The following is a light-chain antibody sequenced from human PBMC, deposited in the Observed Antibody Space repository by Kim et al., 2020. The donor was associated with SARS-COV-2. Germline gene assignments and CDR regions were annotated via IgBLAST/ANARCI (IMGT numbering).Light chain of an antibody. CDR2: KAS. V-gene: IGKV1-5*03. CDR1: QNIRTW. J-gene: IGKJ2*01. Sequence: SASVGDRSTITCRASQNIRTWLAWYQQKSGRAPKLLIYKASSLESGVPSRFSGSGSGTEFTLTITSLQPDDFATYYCQQYNGYPETFGQGTKLEI. CDR3: QQYNGYPET.